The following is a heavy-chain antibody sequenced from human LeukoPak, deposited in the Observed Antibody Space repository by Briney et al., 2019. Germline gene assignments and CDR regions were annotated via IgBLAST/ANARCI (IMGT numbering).Heavy chain of an antibody. V-gene: IGHV4-39*01. D-gene: IGHD3/OR15-3a*01. CDR2: IYYSGNT. CDR3: ARQTGSGLFILP. CDR1: GVSISSSNSY. J-gene: IGHJ4*02. Sequence: SETLSLTCTVSGVSISSSNSYWGWIRQPPGKGLEWIGSIYYSGNTFYNASLKSQVSISIDTSKNQFSLRLTSVTAADTAVYYCARQTGSGLFILPGGQGTLVTVSS.